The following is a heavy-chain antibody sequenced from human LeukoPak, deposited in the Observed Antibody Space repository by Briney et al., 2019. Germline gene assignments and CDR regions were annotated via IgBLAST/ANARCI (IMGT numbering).Heavy chain of an antibody. V-gene: IGHV4-34*01. CDR2: INHSGST. D-gene: IGHD1-1*01. Sequence: KASETLSLTCAVYGGSFSGYYWSWIRQPPGKGLEWIGEINHSGSTNYNPSLKSRVTISVDTSKNQFSLKLSSVTAADTAVYYCARARSPGVTTDYWGQGTLVTVSS. J-gene: IGHJ4*02. CDR1: GGSFSGYY. CDR3: ARARSPGVTTDY.